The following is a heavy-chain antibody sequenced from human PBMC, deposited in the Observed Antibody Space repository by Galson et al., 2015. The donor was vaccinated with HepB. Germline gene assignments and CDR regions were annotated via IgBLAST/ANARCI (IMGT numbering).Heavy chain of an antibody. CDR1: GYTFTSYG. CDR3: ARDQSGSYFYYYGMDV. CDR2: ISAYNGNT. V-gene: IGHV1-18*04. D-gene: IGHD1-26*01. Sequence: VKVSCKASGYTFTSYGISWVRQAPGQGLEWMGWISAYNGNTNYAQKLQGRVTMTTDTSTSTAYMELRSLRSDDTAVYYCARDQSGSYFYYYGMDVWGQGTTVTVSS. J-gene: IGHJ6*02.